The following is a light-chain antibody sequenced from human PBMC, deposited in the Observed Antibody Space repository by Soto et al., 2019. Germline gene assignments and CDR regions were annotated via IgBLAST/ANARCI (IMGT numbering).Light chain of an antibody. CDR1: QGIRSA. CDR3: QQYNSYSPLT. CDR2: AAS. J-gene: IGKJ4*01. Sequence: IQVTQSPSSLSASVGDRVTITCRTSQGIRSALGWYQQKPGKVPKLLIYAASTLQSGVPSRFSGSGSGTEFTLTISSLQPDDFATYYCQQYNSYSPLTFGGGTKVDIK. V-gene: IGKV1-17*01.